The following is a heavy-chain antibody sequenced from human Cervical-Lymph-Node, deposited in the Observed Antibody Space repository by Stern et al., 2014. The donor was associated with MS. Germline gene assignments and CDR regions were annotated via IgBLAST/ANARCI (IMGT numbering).Heavy chain of an antibody. CDR2: IYSGGST. D-gene: IGHD3-22*01. CDR3: ARDSSGYNFFDY. V-gene: IGHV3-53*01. J-gene: IGHJ4*02. CDR1: GFTVSSNY. Sequence: VQLVESGGGLIQPGGSLRLSCAASGFTVSSNYMSWVRQAPGKGLEWVSLIYSGGSTYYADSVKGRFTISRDNSKNTLYLQMNSLRAEDTAVYYCARDSSGYNFFDYWGQGTLVTVSS.